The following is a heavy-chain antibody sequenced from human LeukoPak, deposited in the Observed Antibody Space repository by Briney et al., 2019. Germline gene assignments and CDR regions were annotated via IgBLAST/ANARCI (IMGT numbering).Heavy chain of an antibody. Sequence: ASVKVSCKASGYTFTGYYMHWVRQAPGQGLEWMGWINPNSGGTNYAQKFQGRVTMTRDTSISTAYMELSRLRSDDPAVYYCARPRGGGPNNWYFDLWGRGTLVTVSS. V-gene: IGHV1-2*02. CDR1: GYTFTGYY. CDR2: INPNSGGT. J-gene: IGHJ2*01. CDR3: ARPRGGGPNNWYFDL. D-gene: IGHD2-15*01.